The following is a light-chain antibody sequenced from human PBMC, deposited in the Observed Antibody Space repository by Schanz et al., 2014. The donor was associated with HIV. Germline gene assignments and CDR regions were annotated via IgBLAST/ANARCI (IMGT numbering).Light chain of an antibody. CDR2: DVT. J-gene: IGLJ1*01. V-gene: IGLV2-11*01. Sequence: QSALTQPRSVSGSPGQSVAISCTGTSSDVGGYNYVSWYQQHPGKAPKLMIYDVTKRPSGVPDRFSGSKSGNTASLTIPGLQAEDEADYYCAAWDGSLNGYVFGTGTKLTVL. CDR3: AAWDGSLNGYV. CDR1: SSDVGGYNY.